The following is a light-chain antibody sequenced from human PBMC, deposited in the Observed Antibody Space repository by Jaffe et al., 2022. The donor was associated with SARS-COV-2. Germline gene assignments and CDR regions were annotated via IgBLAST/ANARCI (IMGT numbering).Light chain of an antibody. J-gene: IGLJ2*01. Sequence: SHELTQPPSVSVSPGQTASITCSGDKLGQKYACWYQQKPGQSPVVVIYQDNKRPSGIPERFSGSNSGNTATLTISGTQAMDEADYYCQAWDSSTVVFGGGTRLTVL. CDR1: KLGQKY. V-gene: IGLV3-1*01. CDR3: QAWDSSTVV. CDR2: QDN.